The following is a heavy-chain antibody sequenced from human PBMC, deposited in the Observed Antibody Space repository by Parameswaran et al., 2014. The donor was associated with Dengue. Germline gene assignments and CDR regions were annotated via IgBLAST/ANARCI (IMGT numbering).Heavy chain of an antibody. CDR3: ASPLSSGSSNDAFDI. J-gene: IGHJ3*02. Sequence: WVRQAPGQGLEWMGIINPSGGSTSYAQKFQGRVTMTRDTSTSTVYMEPSSLRSEDTAVYYCASPLSSGSSNDAFDIWGQGTMVTVSS. V-gene: IGHV1-46*03. CDR2: INPSGGST. D-gene: IGHD3-22*01.